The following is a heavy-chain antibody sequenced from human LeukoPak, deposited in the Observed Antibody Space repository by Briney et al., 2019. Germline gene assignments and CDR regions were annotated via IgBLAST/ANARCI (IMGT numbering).Heavy chain of an antibody. CDR2: ISYDGSNK. J-gene: IGHJ3*02. V-gene: IGHV3-30*18. CDR3: AKDGAYYHSNGGDALDI. CDR1: GFMFSSYG. Sequence: PGGSLRLSCAASGFMFSSYGMHWVRQAPGKGLEWVAVISYDGSNKYYADAMKGRFTISRDNSKNTLYLQMNSLRAEDTAVYYCAKDGAYYHSNGGDALDIWGQGTLVTVSS. D-gene: IGHD3-22*01.